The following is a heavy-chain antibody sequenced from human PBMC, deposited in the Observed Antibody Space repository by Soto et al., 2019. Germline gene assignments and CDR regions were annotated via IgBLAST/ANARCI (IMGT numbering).Heavy chain of an antibody. J-gene: IGHJ4*02. CDR1: GFSLSTSGVG. Sequence: QITLKESGPTLVKPTQTLTLTCTFSGFSLSTSGVGVGWIRQPPGKALEWLALIYWDDDKRYSPSLKSRLTITQDTSPPQVVITLTSNDPLDTATYYCAHRGTSCISTSCYVLFDYWCQGTLVTVSS. CDR2: IYWDDDK. D-gene: IGHD2-2*01. V-gene: IGHV2-5*02. CDR3: AHRGTSCISTSCYVLFDY.